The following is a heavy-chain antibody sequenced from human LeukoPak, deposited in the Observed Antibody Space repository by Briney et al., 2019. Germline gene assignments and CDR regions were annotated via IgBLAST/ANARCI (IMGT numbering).Heavy chain of an antibody. CDR2: FSGSGGDT. CDR3: ARDPNYSYYMDV. J-gene: IGHJ6*03. V-gene: IGHV3-23*01. Sequence: GGSLRLSCAASGFTFSSYAMSWVRQAPGKGLEWVSAFSGSGGDTYYADSVKGRFTISRDNVKNSLYLQMNSLRAEDTAVYYCARDPNYSYYMDVWGKGTTVTVSS. CDR1: GFTFSSYA.